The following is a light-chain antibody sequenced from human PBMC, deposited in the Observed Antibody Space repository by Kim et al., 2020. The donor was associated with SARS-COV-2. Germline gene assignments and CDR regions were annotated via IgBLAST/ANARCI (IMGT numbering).Light chain of an antibody. CDR3: QQLNSYPRT. CDR1: QGIGIH. Sequence: DIQLTQSPSFLSASVGDRVTITCRASQGIGIHLAWYQQKPGKAPNLLIYAASTLQSGVPSRFIGSGSVTEFTLTIISLQPEDFATYYCQQLNSYPRTFGEGTKVDIK. V-gene: IGKV1-9*01. J-gene: IGKJ1*01. CDR2: AAS.